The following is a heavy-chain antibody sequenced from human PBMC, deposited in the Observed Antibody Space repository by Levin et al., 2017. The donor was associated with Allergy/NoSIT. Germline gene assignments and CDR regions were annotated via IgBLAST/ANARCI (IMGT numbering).Heavy chain of an antibody. Sequence: GGSLRLSCAASGFTFSAYWMTWVRQAPGKGLEGVANIKEDGSQNNYVDSVKGRFSISRDNAENSLYLQMNSLRAEDTAVYYCVRLTRGTTETYWGQGTLVTVSS. CDR1: GFTFSAYW. CDR3: VRLTRGTTETY. J-gene: IGHJ4*02. D-gene: IGHD1/OR15-1a*01. CDR2: IKEDGSQN. V-gene: IGHV3-7*01.